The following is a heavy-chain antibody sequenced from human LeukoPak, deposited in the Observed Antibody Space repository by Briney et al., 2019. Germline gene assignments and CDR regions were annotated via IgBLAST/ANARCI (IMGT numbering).Heavy chain of an antibody. CDR3: ARVTTRYYFDY. D-gene: IGHD1-1*01. V-gene: IGHV4-39*07. Sequence: SETLSLTCTVSGGSISSSSYYWGWIRQPPGKGLEWIGSIYYSGSTYYNPSLKSRVTISVDTSKNQFSLKLSSVTAADTAVYYCARVTTRYYFDYWGQGTLVTVSS. CDR1: GGSISSSSYY. J-gene: IGHJ4*02. CDR2: IYYSGST.